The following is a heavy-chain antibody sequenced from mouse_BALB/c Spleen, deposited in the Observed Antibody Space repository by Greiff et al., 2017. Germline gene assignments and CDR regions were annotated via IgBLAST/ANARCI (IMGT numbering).Heavy chain of an antibody. CDR3: ARWDYGNYSAWFAY. CDR2: INPSTGYT. V-gene: IGHV1-7*01. D-gene: IGHD2-1*01. Sequence: QVQLQQSGAELAKPGASVKMSCKASGYTFTSYWMHWVKQRPGQGLEWIGYINPSTGYTEYNQKFKDKATLTADKSSRTAYMQLSSLTSEDSAVYYCARWDYGNYSAWFAYWGQGTLVTVSA. CDR1: GYTFTSYW. J-gene: IGHJ3*01.